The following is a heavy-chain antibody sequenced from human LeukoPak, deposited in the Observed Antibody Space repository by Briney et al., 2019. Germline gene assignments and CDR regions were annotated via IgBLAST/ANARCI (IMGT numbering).Heavy chain of an antibody. CDR3: ARDLYGSG. D-gene: IGHD3-10*01. CDR1: GFSFSRHG. J-gene: IGHJ4*02. V-gene: IGHV3-33*07. Sequence: PGRSLRLSCAASGFSFSRHGMYWVRQAPGKGLEWVAVIWFDGTNKYYADSVKGRFTVSRDNFKNTLNLQMNSLRAEDTAVYYCARDLYGSGWGQGTLVTVSS. CDR2: IWFDGTNK.